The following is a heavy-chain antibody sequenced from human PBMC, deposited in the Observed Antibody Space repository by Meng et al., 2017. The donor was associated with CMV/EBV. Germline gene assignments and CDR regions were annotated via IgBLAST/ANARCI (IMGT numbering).Heavy chain of an antibody. Sequence: SVKVSCKASGGTSNTYTFNWVRQAPGRGLEWMGGIIPYLDEPNYAQTFQGRVAITSDRSTAACMELGGLRSEDTAVYFCAGRGPYGRALDVWGQGTLVTVS. J-gene: IGHJ3*01. V-gene: IGHV1-69*10. CDR2: IIPYLDEP. CDR3: AGRGPYGRALDV. D-gene: IGHD3-10*01. CDR1: GGTSNTYT.